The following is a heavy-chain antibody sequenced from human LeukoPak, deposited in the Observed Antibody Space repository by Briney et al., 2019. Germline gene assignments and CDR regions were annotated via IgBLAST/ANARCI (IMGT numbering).Heavy chain of an antibody. V-gene: IGHV4-59*08. CDR2: IYYSGST. Sequence: GSLRLSCAASGFTFSSYNMNWVRQAPGKGLEWIGYIYYSGSTNYNPSLKSRVTTSVDTSKNQFSLKLSSVTAADTAVYYCARHYSSSWYYRRWFDPWGQGTLVTVSS. CDR3: ARHYSSSWYYRRWFDP. CDR1: GFTFSSYN. J-gene: IGHJ5*02. D-gene: IGHD6-13*01.